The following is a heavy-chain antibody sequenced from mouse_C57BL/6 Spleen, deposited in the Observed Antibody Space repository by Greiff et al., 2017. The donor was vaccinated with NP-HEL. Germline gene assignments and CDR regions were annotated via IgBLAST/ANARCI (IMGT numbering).Heavy chain of an antibody. Sequence: EVMLVESGGGLVKPGGSLKLSCAASGFTFSSYAMSWVRQTPEKRLEWVATISDGGSYTYYPDNVKGRFTISRDNAKNNLYLQMSHLKSEDTAMXNCVRGDYRNYSDYRGESTTLTQSS. CDR2: ISDGGSYT. CDR1: GFTFSSYA. D-gene: IGHD2-14*01. V-gene: IGHV5-4*03. CDR3: VRGDYRNYSDY. J-gene: IGHJ2*01.